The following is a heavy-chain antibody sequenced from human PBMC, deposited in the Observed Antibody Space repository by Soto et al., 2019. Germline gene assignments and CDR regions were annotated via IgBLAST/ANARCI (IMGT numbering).Heavy chain of an antibody. Sequence: QLVQSGAEVKKPGSSVKVSCKASGGPFSTYAISWVRQAPGQGLEWMGGIIPIFGTANYAQRFLGRVTISADASTSTAYMELRSLTPDDTAVYYCAKALTMASPNWFDPWGQGTQVTVSS. J-gene: IGHJ5*02. CDR2: IIPIFGTA. CDR1: GGPFSTYA. CDR3: AKALTMASPNWFDP. V-gene: IGHV1-69*01. D-gene: IGHD3-10*01.